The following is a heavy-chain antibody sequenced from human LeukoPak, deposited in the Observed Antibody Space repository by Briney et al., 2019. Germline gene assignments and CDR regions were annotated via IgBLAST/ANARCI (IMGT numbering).Heavy chain of an antibody. CDR1: GFTFSSYW. Sequence: GGSLRLSGAASGFTFSSYWMSWVRQAPGKGLEWLANIKQDGSEKYYVDSVKGRFTISRDNAKNSLYLQMNSLRAEDTAVYYCARGKRITMVRGVTKYYYYYYGMDVWGKGTTVTVSS. CDR3: ARGKRITMVRGVTKYYYYYYGMDV. CDR2: IKQDGSEK. J-gene: IGHJ6*04. V-gene: IGHV3-7*03. D-gene: IGHD3-10*01.